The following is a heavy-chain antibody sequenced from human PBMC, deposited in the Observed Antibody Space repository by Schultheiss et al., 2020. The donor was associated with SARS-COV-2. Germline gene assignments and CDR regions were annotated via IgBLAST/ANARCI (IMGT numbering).Heavy chain of an antibody. V-gene: IGHV3-11*01. CDR1: GFIVSDNY. D-gene: IGHD4-17*01. J-gene: IGHJ5*02. CDR3: AKGPKTPYYGDYPYWFDP. Sequence: GGSLRLSCAASGFIVSDNYMSWIRQPPGKGLQWISYISRDGTTIKYADSVKGRFTISRDKAKNTLYLQMNSLRAEDTAVYYCAKGPKTPYYGDYPYWFDPWGQGTLVTVSS. CDR2: ISRDGTTI.